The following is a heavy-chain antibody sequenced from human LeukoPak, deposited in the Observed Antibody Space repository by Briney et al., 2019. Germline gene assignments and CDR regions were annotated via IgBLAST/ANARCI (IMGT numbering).Heavy chain of an antibody. CDR1: GYTFTGYY. V-gene: IGHV1-2*04. D-gene: IGHD3-10*01. J-gene: IGHJ6*02. CDR3: ARALWFGELLLAGMDV. Sequence: ASVKVSCKASGYTFTGYYMHWVRQAPGQGLEWMGWINPNSGGTNYAQKFQGWVTMTRDTSISTAYMELSRLRSDDTAVYYCARALWFGELLLAGMDVWGQGTTVTVSS. CDR2: INPNSGGT.